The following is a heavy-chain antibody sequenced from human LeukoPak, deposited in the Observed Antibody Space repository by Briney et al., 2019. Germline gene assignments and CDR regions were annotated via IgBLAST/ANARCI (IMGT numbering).Heavy chain of an antibody. CDR3: ARATAGIAAFNWFDP. CDR1: GFTFSSYS. CDR2: ISSGSSYI. V-gene: IGHV3-21*01. D-gene: IGHD6-13*01. J-gene: IGHJ5*02. Sequence: GGSLRLSCAASGFTFSSYSMNWVRQAPGKGLEWVSSISSGSSYIYYADSVKGRFTISRDNAKNSLYLQMNSLRAEDTAVYYCARATAGIAAFNWFDPWGQGTLVTVSS.